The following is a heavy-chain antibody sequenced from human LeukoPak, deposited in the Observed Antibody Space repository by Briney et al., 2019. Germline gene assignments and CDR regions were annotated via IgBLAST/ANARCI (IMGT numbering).Heavy chain of an antibody. V-gene: IGHV4-39*01. Sequence: PSETLSLTCTVSSDSISSSTSYWGWIRQPPGKWLEYIGSIFYSGATYYNPSLKSRVTLSVDMSKNQFSLKLSSVTAADTAVYYCARLDKRVHNTFDIWGQGTMVTVSS. CDR1: SDSISSSTSY. D-gene: IGHD3-9*01. CDR3: ARLDKRVHNTFDI. J-gene: IGHJ3*02. CDR2: IFYSGAT.